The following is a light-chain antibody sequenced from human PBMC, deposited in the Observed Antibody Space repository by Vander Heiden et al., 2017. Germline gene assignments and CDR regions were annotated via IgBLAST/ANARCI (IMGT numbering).Light chain of an antibody. J-gene: IGKJ1*01. CDR2: DAF. CDR3: QQRSNWKWT. Sequence: VLTQSQATLSLSPGERATLSCRASQSVSSYLAWYQQKPGQAPRLLIYDAFNRATGIPARFSGSGSGTDFTLTISSLVTEDFAVYYCQQRSNWKWTFGQGTKLEIK. CDR1: QSVSSY. V-gene: IGKV3-11*01.